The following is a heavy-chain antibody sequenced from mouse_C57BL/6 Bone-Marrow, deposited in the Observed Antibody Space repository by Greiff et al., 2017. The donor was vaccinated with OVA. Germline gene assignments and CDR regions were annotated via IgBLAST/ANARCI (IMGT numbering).Heavy chain of an antibody. CDR1: GYAFTNYL. V-gene: IGHV1-54*01. J-gene: IGHJ4*01. Sequence: VQLQQSGAELVRPGTSVTVSCKASGYAFTNYLIEWVKQRPGQGLEWIGVINPGSGGTNYNEQFKGQATLTADKSSSTAVMQLSILTSEYSAVYFCARTSLLLYAMYYWGQGTSVTVSS. CDR3: ARTSLLLYAMYY. CDR2: INPGSGGT. D-gene: IGHD2-1*01.